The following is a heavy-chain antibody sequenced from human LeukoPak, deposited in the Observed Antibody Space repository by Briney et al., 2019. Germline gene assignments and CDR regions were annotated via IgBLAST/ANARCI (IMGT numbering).Heavy chain of an antibody. CDR2: LSGSGTAT. D-gene: IGHD2-21*01. CDR1: QFTFSRFA. Sequence: PGGSLRLSCEASQFTFSRFAMSWIRQAPGTGLEWVSTLSGSGTATYYADSMKGRFTTSRDNSKDTLYLQMDNLRADDTAVYYCAKHLGSHSFLFYYMDVWGTGTSVIVSS. J-gene: IGHJ6*03. V-gene: IGHV3-23*01. CDR3: AKHLGSHSFLFYYMDV.